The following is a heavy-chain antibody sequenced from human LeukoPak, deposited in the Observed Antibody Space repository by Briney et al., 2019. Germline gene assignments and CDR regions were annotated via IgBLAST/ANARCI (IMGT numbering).Heavy chain of an antibody. J-gene: IGHJ4*02. D-gene: IGHD3-16*02. CDR3: ARGGYDYVWGSYRPEFDY. Sequence: SETLSLTCAVYGGSFSGYYWSWIRQPPGKGLEWIGEINHSGSTNYNPPLKSRVTISVDTSKNQFSLKLSSVTAADTAVYYCARGGYDYVWGSYRPEFDYWGQGTLVTVSS. CDR1: GGSFSGYY. CDR2: INHSGST. V-gene: IGHV4-34*01.